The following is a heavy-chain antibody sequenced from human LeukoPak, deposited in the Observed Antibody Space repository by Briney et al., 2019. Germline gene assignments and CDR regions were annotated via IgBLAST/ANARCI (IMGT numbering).Heavy chain of an antibody. D-gene: IGHD3-22*01. J-gene: IGHJ4*02. CDR3: ATGDYYDSSPLEY. CDR1: GYTLTELS. CDR2: FDPEDGET. V-gene: IGHV1-24*01. Sequence: ASVKVSCKVSGYTLTELSMHWVRQAPGKGLEWMGGFDPEDGETIYAQKFQGRVTMTEDTSTHTAYMELSSLRSEDTAVYYCATGDYYDSSPLEYWGQGTLVTVSS.